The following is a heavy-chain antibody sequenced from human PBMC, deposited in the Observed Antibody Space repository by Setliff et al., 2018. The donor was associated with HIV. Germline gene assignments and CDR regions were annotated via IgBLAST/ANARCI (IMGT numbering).Heavy chain of an antibody. J-gene: IGHJ5*02. D-gene: IGHD3-3*01. CDR1: GGSISSGSYY. CDR3: ARHDFWSGYHNWFDP. V-gene: IGHV4-61*02. Sequence: PSETLSLTCTVSGGSISSGSYYWSWIRQPAGKGLEWIGRIYTTGITNYIPSLKSRVTISLDMSKNQFSLRLTSVTAADTAMYYCARHDFWSGYHNWFDPWGQGTLVTVSS. CDR2: IYTTGIT.